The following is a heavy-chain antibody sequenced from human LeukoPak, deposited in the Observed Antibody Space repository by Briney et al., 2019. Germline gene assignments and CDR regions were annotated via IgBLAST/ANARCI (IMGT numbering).Heavy chain of an antibody. J-gene: IGHJ4*02. V-gene: IGHV1/OR15-3*02. Sequence: ASVKVSCKASGYTFTGYYMHWVRQAPGQGLEWMGWISAYNGHTNYAQKLQGRVTITRDTSASTAYMELSSLRSEDMAVYYCARGHDSSEYYFDYWGQGTLVTVSS. CDR2: ISAYNGHT. CDR3: ARGHDSSEYYFDY. CDR1: GYTFTGYY. D-gene: IGHD3-22*01.